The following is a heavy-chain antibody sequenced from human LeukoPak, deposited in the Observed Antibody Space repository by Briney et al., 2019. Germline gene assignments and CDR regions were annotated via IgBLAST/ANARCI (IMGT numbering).Heavy chain of an antibody. CDR3: ARDRDYYYGMDV. CDR2: ISSSSYI. V-gene: IGHV3-21*01. J-gene: IGHJ6*02. CDR1: GFTFCSYS. Sequence: GGSLRLSCAASGFTFCSYSMNWVRQAPGKGLEWVSSISSSSYIYYADSVKGRFTISRDNAKNSLYLQMNSLRAEDTAVYYCARDRDYYYGMDVWGQGTTVTVSS.